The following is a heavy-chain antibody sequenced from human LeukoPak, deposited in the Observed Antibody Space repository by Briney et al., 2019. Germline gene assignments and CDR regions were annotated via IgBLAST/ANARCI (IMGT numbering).Heavy chain of an antibody. J-gene: IGHJ6*03. CDR2: TRNKANSSTT. D-gene: IGHD3-10*01. CDR3: ARVQHYYGSGSYYNRNNYYMDV. CDR1: GSTLSDHY. Sequence: GGPLRLPCQASGSTLSDHYLDWAGQAQGKGLEWVGRTRNKANSSTTEYAASVKGRFTISRDDSKNSLYLQMNSLKTEDTAVYYCARVQHYYGSGSYYNRNNYYMDVWGKGTTVTISS. V-gene: IGHV3-72*01.